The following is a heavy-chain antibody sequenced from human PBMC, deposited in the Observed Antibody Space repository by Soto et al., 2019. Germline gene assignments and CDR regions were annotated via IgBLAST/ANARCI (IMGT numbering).Heavy chain of an antibody. CDR2: ISAYNGNT. V-gene: IGHV1-18*01. CDR1: GYTFTSYG. D-gene: IGHD2-8*01. J-gene: IGHJ5*02. CDR3: ARARTPNNWFDP. Sequence: ASVKVCCKASGYTFTSYGISWVRQAPGQGLEWMGWISAYNGNTNYAQKLQGRVTMTTDTSTSTAYMELRSLRSDDTAVYYCARARTPNNWFDPWGQGTLVTVSS.